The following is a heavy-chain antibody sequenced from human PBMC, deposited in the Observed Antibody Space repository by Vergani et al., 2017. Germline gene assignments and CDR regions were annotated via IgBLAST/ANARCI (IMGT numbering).Heavy chain of an antibody. V-gene: IGHV3-23*01. J-gene: IGHJ4*02. Sequence: VQLLESGGGLVQPGGSLRLSCEASGFSFPGYAMSWVRQAPGKGLEWVSSVSGSSATPYYADSVKGRFIISRDNSKSTLYLQMNSLRAEDTAVYYCANTIRSWIRFDYWGQGTLVTVSS. CDR2: VSGSSATP. CDR3: ANTIRSWIRFDY. CDR1: GFSFPGYA. D-gene: IGHD5-18*01.